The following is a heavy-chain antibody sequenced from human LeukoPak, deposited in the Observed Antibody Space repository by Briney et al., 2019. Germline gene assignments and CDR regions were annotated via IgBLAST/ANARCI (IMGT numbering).Heavy chain of an antibody. D-gene: IGHD6-19*01. J-gene: IGHJ4*02. V-gene: IGHV4-59*01. CDR1: GGSISSYY. CDR3: ARWGSAVADY. Sequence: SETLSLTCTVSGGSISSYYWSWIRQPPGKGLEWIGYISYSGSTNYNPSLKSRVTISVDTSKNMFSLNLSSVTAADTAVYYCARWGSAVADYWGQGTLVTVSS. CDR2: ISYSGST.